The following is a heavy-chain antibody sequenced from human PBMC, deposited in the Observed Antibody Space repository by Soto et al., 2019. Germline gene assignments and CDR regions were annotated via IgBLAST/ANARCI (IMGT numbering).Heavy chain of an antibody. D-gene: IGHD3-9*01. CDR3: ARAHGDYDILTGYYY. J-gene: IGHJ4*02. V-gene: IGHV3-7*05. CDR1: GFTFSSYW. Sequence: PGGSLRLSCAAPGFTFSSYWMSWVRQAPGKGLEWVANIKQDGSEKYYVDSVKGRFTISRDNAKNSLYLQMNSLRAEDTAVYYCARAHGDYDILTGYYYWGQGTLVTVSS. CDR2: IKQDGSEK.